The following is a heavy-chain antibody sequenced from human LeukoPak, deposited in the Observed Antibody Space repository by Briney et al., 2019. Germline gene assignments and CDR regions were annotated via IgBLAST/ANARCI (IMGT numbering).Heavy chain of an antibody. J-gene: IGHJ5*02. CDR2: IFHTGST. CDR1: GDSISNSNW. V-gene: IGHV4-4*02. CDR3: ARRPSYYYGSGIAGP. Sequence: SETLSLTCAVSGDSISNSNWWSWVRQPPGKGLEWIGYIFHTGSTNYNPSLKSRVTISVDKSKNQFSLKLSSVTAADTAVYYCARRPSYYYGSGIAGPWGQGTLVTVSS. D-gene: IGHD3-10*01.